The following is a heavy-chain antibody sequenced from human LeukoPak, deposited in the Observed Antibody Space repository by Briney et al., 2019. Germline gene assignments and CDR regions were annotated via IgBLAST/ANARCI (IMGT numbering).Heavy chain of an antibody. CDR2: IYTSGST. Sequence: SETLSLTCTVSGGSISSGSYYWSWIRQPAGKGLEWIGRIYTSGSTNYNPSLKSRVTISVDTSKNQFSLKLSSVTAADTAVYYCARLTMVRGVIPRGFRRGIPIFDYWGQGTLVTVSS. D-gene: IGHD3-10*01. CDR3: ARLTMVRGVIPRGFRRGIPIFDY. CDR1: GGSISSGSYY. V-gene: IGHV4-61*02. J-gene: IGHJ4*02.